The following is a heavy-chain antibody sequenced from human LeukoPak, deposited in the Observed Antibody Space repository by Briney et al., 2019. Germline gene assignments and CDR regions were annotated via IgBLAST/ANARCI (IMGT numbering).Heavy chain of an antibody. CDR3: ARNRKWLLPQDY. D-gene: IGHD3-22*01. J-gene: IGHJ4*02. CDR1: GFIFSSSW. V-gene: IGHV3-7*03. CDR2: IKQDGSEK. Sequence: GGSLRLSCAASGFIFSSSWMSWVRQAPGKGLEWVANIKQDGSEKYYVDSVKGRFTISRDNAKNSLYLQMNSLRAEDTAVYYCARNRKWLLPQDYWGQGTLVTVSS.